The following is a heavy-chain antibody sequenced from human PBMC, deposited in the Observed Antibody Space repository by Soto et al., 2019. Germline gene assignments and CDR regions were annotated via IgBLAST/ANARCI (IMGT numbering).Heavy chain of an antibody. J-gene: IGHJ4*02. CDR2: INIDGSTT. CDR3: ARGGSGSDY. CDR1: GFTFSSYW. Sequence: EVQLVESGGGLVQPGGSLRLSCAASGFTFSSYWMHWVRQAPVKGLVWVSHINIDGSTTNYAGSVKGRFTISRDNANNTLYLEMNSLRDEDTAVYYCARGGSGSDYWGQGTLVTVSS. D-gene: IGHD3-22*01. V-gene: IGHV3-74*01.